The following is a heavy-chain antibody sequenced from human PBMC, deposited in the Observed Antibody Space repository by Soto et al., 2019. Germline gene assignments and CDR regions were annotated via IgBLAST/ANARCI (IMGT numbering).Heavy chain of an antibody. D-gene: IGHD3-3*01. Sequence: PVGSLRLSCAASGFTFSSYGMRWVRQAPGKGLEWVAVISYDGSNKYYADSVKGRFTISRDNSKNTPYLQMNSLRAEDTAVYYCAKDRGITIFGVVIWSYGMDVWGQGTTVTVSS. CDR1: GFTFSSYG. CDR2: ISYDGSNK. V-gene: IGHV3-30*18. CDR3: AKDRGITIFGVVIWSYGMDV. J-gene: IGHJ6*02.